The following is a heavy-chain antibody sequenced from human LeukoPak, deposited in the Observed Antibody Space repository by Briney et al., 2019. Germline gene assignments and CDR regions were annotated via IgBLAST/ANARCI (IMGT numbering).Heavy chain of an antibody. V-gene: IGHV4-34*01. D-gene: IGHD6-13*01. CDR2: INHSGST. CDR1: GGSFSGYY. J-gene: IGHJ4*02. CDR3: AGRIAAAGNFDF. Sequence: SETLSLTCAVYGGSFSGYYWSWIRQPPGKGLEWIGEINHSGSTNYNPSLKSRITISVDTSKNQFSLKLSSVTAADTAVYYCAGRIAAAGNFDFWGQGTLVTVSS.